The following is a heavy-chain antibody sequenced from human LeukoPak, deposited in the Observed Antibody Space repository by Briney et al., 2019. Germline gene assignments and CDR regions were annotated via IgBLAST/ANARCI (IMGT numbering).Heavy chain of an antibody. CDR3: AIRRGYSGYDY. D-gene: IGHD5-12*01. Sequence: SETLSLTCIVSGGSISSSSHYWGWIRQPPGKGLEWIGEINQSGYNNYNPSLKSRVTILAEMSKNQFSLKLSSVTAADTAVYYCAIRRGYSGYDYWGQGTLVTVSS. J-gene: IGHJ4*02. CDR1: GGSISSSSHY. CDR2: INQSGYN. V-gene: IGHV4-39*07.